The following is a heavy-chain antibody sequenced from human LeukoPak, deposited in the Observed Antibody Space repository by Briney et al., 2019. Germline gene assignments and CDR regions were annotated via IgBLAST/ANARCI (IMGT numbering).Heavy chain of an antibody. CDR3: GRSKYSTSWQYYFDY. D-gene: IGHD6-13*01. CDR1: GYSFTSYW. J-gene: IGHJ4*02. CDR2: IYPGDSDT. Sequence: GESLKISCKGSGYSFTSYWIGWVRQMPGKGLEWMGIIYPGDSDTRYSPSFQGQVTMSADKSISTAYLQWSSLKASDTAMYYCGRSKYSTSWQYYFDYWGQGTLVTVSS. V-gene: IGHV5-51*01.